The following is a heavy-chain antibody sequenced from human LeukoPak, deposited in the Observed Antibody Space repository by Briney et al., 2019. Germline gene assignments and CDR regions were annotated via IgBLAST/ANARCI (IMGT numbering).Heavy chain of an antibody. CDR3: ARVAVGYSGYGGRYYYYYMDV. CDR1: GYTFTSYN. Sequence: AAVTVTRKSSGYTFTSYNINWLRQPPAQGHERMGWMNPNSGNTGKAYKFPGRVTITMNTYISTTSLELNSLSSEAEAAYYCARVAVGYSGYGGRYYYYYMDVWGKGTTVTVSS. CDR2: MNPNSGNT. V-gene: IGHV1-8*02. D-gene: IGHD5-12*01. J-gene: IGHJ6*03.